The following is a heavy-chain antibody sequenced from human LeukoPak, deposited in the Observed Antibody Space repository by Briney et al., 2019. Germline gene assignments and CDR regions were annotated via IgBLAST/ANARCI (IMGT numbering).Heavy chain of an antibody. V-gene: IGHV3-48*01. D-gene: IGHD3-9*01. CDR3: ATSRSLDRSLDY. Sequence: GGSLRLSCAASGFTFSTYSMNWVRQAPGKGLEWVSYISSSTTNMYYADSVKGRFTISRDNAKNSLYLQMNSLRAEDTAVYYCATSRSLDRSLDYWGQGTLVTVSS. CDR1: GFTFSTYS. CDR2: ISSSTTNM. J-gene: IGHJ4*02.